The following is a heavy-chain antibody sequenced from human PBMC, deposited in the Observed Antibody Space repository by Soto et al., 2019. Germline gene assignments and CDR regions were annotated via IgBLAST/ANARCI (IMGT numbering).Heavy chain of an antibody. V-gene: IGHV5-10-1*01. CDR2: IDPSDSQT. J-gene: IGHJ4*02. CDR3: ARQIYDSDTGPNFQYYFDS. D-gene: IGHD3-22*01. CDR1: GYSCAGYW. Sequence: PGESLKIAGKGSGYSCAGYWITWVRKKPGKGLEWMGRIDPSDSQTYYSPSFRGHVTISVTKSITTVFLQWSSLRASDSAIYYCARQIYDSDTGPNFQYYFDSWGQGTPVTVSS.